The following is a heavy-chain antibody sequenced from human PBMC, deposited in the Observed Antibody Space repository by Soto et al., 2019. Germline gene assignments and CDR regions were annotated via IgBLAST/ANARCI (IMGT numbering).Heavy chain of an antibody. V-gene: IGHV3-9*03. Sequence: EVQLVESGGALVQPGRSLRLSCAASGFTFDDYAMHWVRQAPGKGLEWVSGISWNSGNIGYAGSVKGRFTISRANAKKSLYLQMNSLRAEDMALYYCAKARCSGGSCHMEYWGQGTLVTVSS. CDR2: ISWNSGNI. D-gene: IGHD2-15*01. CDR3: AKARCSGGSCHMEY. J-gene: IGHJ4*02. CDR1: GFTFDDYA.